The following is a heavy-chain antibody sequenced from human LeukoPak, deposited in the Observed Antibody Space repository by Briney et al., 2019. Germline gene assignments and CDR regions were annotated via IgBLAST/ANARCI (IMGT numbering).Heavy chain of an antibody. Sequence: GASVKVSCKASGGTFSSYAISWVRQAPGQGLEWMGRIIPILGIANYAQKFQGRVTITADKSTSTAYMELSSLRSEDTAVYYCARGAAAAGRTWFDPWGQGTLVTVSS. J-gene: IGHJ5*02. CDR2: IIPILGIA. CDR1: GGTFSSYA. CDR3: ARGAAAAGRTWFDP. V-gene: IGHV1-69*04. D-gene: IGHD6-13*01.